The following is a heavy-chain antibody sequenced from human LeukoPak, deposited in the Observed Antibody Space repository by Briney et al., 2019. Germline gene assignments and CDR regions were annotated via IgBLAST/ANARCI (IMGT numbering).Heavy chain of an antibody. V-gene: IGHV3-23*01. CDR3: AKGGSSFYYSFEF. Sequence: GGSLRLSCAASGFTFPNYWMSWVRQAPGKGLEWISGISDSGANTYYADSVRGRFTISRDNSKNTLYLQMNNLRAEDTAVYYCAKGGSSFYYSFEFWGQGTLVTVSS. J-gene: IGHJ4*02. CDR1: GFTFPNYW. D-gene: IGHD3-16*01. CDR2: ISDSGANT.